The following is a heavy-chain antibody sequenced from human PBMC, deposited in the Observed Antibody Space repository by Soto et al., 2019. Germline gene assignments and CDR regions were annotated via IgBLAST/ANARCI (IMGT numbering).Heavy chain of an antibody. CDR3: AKGFSGYDLNWFDP. D-gene: IGHD5-12*01. J-gene: IGHJ5*02. CDR2: ISSRVYST. CDR1: GFTFGSSA. V-gene: IGHV3-23*01. Sequence: GGSLRLSCAASGFTFGSSAMSWARQAPGKGLEWLSAISSRVYSTYYADSVKGRFTISRDNSKNTLYLQMDSLRAEDTAVYYCAKGFSGYDLNWFDPWGQGTLVTVSS.